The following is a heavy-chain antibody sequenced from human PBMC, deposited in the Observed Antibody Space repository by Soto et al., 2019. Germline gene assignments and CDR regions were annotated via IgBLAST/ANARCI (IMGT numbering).Heavy chain of an antibody. CDR3: ARHGWTGSAYYYGMDV. CDR2: IYPGDSDT. J-gene: IGHJ6*02. V-gene: IGHV5-51*01. CDR1: GCRFTTYW. Sequence: GESLKISCKGSGCRFTTYWIGWVRQMPGKGLEWMGIIYPGDSDTRYSPSFQGQVTISADKSISTAYLQWSSLKASDTAMYYCARHGWTGSAYYYGMDVWGQGTTVTVSS. D-gene: IGHD3-9*01.